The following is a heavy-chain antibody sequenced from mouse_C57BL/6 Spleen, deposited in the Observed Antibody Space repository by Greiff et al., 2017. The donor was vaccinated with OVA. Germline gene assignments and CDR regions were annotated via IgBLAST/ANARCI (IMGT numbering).Heavy chain of an antibody. D-gene: IGHD2-4*01. CDR1: GYTFTDYY. CDR2: INPYNGGT. CDR3: ARQIRTALDY. Sequence: EVQLQQSGPELVKPGASVKISCKASGYTFTDYYMNWVKQSHGKSLEWIGDINPYNGGTSYNQKFKGKATLTVDKSSSTAYMELRSLSSEDSAVYDGARQIRTALDYWGQGTSVTVSS. V-gene: IGHV1-26*01. J-gene: IGHJ4*01.